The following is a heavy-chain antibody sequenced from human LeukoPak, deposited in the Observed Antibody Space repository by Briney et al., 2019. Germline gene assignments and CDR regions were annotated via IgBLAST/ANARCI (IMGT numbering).Heavy chain of an antibody. CDR3: AKDRDSGSYRGAFDY. CDR2: ISYDGSNI. J-gene: IGHJ4*02. D-gene: IGHD1-26*01. V-gene: IGHV3-30*18. CDR1: GFTFGSYG. Sequence: GGSLRLSCAASGFTFGSYGMHWVRQAPGKGLEWVAVISYDGSNIYYADSVKGRFTISRDNSKNTLYLQMNSLRAEDTAVYYCAKDRDSGSYRGAFDYWGQGTLVTVSS.